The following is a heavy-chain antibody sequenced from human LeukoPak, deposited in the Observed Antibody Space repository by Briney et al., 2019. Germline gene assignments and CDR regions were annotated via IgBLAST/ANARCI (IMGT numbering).Heavy chain of an antibody. Sequence: GGSLRLSCAASGFTFSSYWMHWVRQAPGKGLEWVSAISGGGVNTYYADSVKGRFTISRDNSKNMLYLQMNSLRAEDTAVYYCAKTLGYSGYFSPWGQGTLVTVSS. J-gene: IGHJ5*02. CDR2: ISGGGVNT. D-gene: IGHD3-22*01. CDR1: GFTFSSYW. CDR3: AKTLGYSGYFSP. V-gene: IGHV3-23*01.